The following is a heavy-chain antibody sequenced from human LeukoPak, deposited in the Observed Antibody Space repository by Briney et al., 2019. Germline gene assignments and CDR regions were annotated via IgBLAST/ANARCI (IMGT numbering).Heavy chain of an antibody. D-gene: IGHD6-13*01. Sequence: SETLSLTCTVSGGSISSSSYYWGWIRQPPGKGLEWIGSIYYSGSTYYNPSLKSRVTISVDTSKNQFSLKLSSVTAADTAVYYCARQDSSSWYGIGYMDVWGKGTTVTVSS. V-gene: IGHV4-39*01. CDR1: GGSISSSSYY. J-gene: IGHJ6*03. CDR2: IYYSGST. CDR3: ARQDSSSWYGIGYMDV.